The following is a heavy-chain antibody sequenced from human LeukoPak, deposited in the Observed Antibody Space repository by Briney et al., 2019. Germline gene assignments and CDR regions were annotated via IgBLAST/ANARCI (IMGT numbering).Heavy chain of an antibody. J-gene: IGHJ4*02. V-gene: IGHV3-48*01. CDR3: ARGGYSGYDWNYFDY. CDR1: GFTFGSYS. Sequence: PGGSLRLSCAASGFTFGSYSMNWVRQAPGKGLEWVSYISSTSSTIYYADSVKGRLTISRDNAKNSLYLQMHSLRAEDTAVYYCARGGYSGYDWNYFDYWGQGTLVTVSS. D-gene: IGHD5-12*01. CDR2: ISSTSSTI.